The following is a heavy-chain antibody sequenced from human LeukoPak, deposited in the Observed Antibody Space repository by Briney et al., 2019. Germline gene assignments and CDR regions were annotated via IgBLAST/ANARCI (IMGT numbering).Heavy chain of an antibody. CDR1: GGSFSGYY. V-gene: IGHV4-34*01. J-gene: IGHJ3*02. Sequence: PSETLSLTCAVYGGSFSGYYWSWIRQPPGKGLEWTGEINHSGSTNYNPSLKSRVSISVDTSKKQFSLKMSSVTAADTAVYYCARSGATVVARRLDDAFDIWGQRRMVTVSS. CDR3: ARSGATVVARRLDDAFDI. D-gene: IGHD4-23*01. CDR2: INHSGST.